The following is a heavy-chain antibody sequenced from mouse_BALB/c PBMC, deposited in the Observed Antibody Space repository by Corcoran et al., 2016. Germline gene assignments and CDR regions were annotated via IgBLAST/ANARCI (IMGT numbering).Heavy chain of an antibody. CDR3: ARRLSRGFAY. V-gene: IGHV14-3*02. D-gene: IGHD1-1*02. CDR1: GFNIKDTY. Sequence: EVQLQQSGAELVKPGASVKLSCTASGFNIKDTYLHWVKQRPEQGLEWIVRIDPSNGNTKYDPKFQGKATITADTSSNTAYLQLSSLTSEDTAVYYCARRLSRGFAYWGQGTLVTVSA. J-gene: IGHJ3*01. CDR2: IDPSNGNT.